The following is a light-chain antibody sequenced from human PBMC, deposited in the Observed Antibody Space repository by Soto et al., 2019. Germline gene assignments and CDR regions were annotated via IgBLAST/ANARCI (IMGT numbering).Light chain of an antibody. CDR2: WSS. CDR1: QIVLYSSNNKNY. Sequence: DFVMTQSPDSLAVSLGERATINCKSSQIVLYSSNNKNYLAWYQQKPGQPPKLLIYWSSTRESGIPDRFSGSGSGTDFTLTISSLQAEDVAIYYCQQYYSNPRTFGQGTKVDIK. V-gene: IGKV4-1*01. CDR3: QQYYSNPRT. J-gene: IGKJ1*01.